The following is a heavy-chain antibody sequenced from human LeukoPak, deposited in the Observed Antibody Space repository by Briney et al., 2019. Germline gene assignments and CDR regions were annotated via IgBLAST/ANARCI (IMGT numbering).Heavy chain of an antibody. CDR2: IRKDGSDK. D-gene: IGHD7-27*01. CDR1: GFTFSRYG. V-gene: IGHV3-30*02. Sequence: PGGSLRLSCGASGFTFSRYGMHWVRQAPGKGLEWVAYIRKDGSDKYYADSVKGRFTISRDSSKNMVYLQVNSLRAEDTAVYYCAKDSNWAFDYWGQGTLVSVSS. CDR3: AKDSNWAFDY. J-gene: IGHJ4*02.